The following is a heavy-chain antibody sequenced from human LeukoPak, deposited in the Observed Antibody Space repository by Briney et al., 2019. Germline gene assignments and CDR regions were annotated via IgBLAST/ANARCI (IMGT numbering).Heavy chain of an antibody. V-gene: IGHV4-34*01. CDR1: GGSFSGYY. J-gene: IGHJ4*02. CDR3: ARRPPTRYHDNGGFYYVFDY. Sequence: SETLSLTCAVYGGSFSGYYWSWIRQPPGKGLEWIGEINHSGSTNYNPSLKSRVTISVDTSKNQFSLKLSSVTAADTAVYFCARRPPTRYHDNGGFYYVFDYWGQGTLVTVSS. D-gene: IGHD3-22*01. CDR2: INHSGST.